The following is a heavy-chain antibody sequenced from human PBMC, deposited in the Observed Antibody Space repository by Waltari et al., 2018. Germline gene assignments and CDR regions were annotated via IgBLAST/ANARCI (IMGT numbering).Heavy chain of an antibody. Sequence: QVHLVQSGAEVKKPGASVKVSWKASGYTFTGYYIQRVRRCPGQGLEWMGRINPNSGDTNYAQKFQGRVTLTRDTSINTAYMELSSLKSDDTAVYYCARDLGSDYGNRDYWGQGTLVTVPS. D-gene: IGHD4-17*01. CDR1: GYTFTGYY. J-gene: IGHJ4*02. CDR3: ARDLGSDYGNRDY. CDR2: INPNSGDT. V-gene: IGHV1-2*06.